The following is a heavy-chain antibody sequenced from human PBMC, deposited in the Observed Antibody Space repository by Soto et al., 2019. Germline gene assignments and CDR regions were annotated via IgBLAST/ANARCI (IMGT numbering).Heavy chain of an antibody. CDR2: IHHSGST. CDR3: ARVAGLLQGAFDI. CDR1: DQSFSGYY. J-gene: IGHJ3*02. Sequence: ASXALSLPCAVYDQSFSGYYWTCIGQPPGKGLEWIGEIHHSGSTNYNPPIKRRVTISVETSTTKTSLNLNSVPASDTAVYYCARVAGLLQGAFDIWGQGTMVTVSS. D-gene: IGHD1-26*01. V-gene: IGHV4-34*01.